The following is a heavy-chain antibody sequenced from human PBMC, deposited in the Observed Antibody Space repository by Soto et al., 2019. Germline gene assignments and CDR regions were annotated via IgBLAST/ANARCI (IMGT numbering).Heavy chain of an antibody. J-gene: IGHJ4*02. V-gene: IGHV3-23*01. CDR2: ISADGART. CDR3: AQNFDY. Sequence: GGSLRLSCAASGFTFSSYSMTWVRQGPEKGLEWVSEISADGARTYYADSVKGRYTVSRDNSKNTVYLQMNSLRAEDTAVYYCAQNFDYWGQGTLVTVSS. CDR1: GFTFSSYS.